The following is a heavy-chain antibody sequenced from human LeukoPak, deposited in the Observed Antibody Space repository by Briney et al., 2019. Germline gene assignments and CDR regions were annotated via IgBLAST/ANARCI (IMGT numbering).Heavy chain of an antibody. D-gene: IGHD6-19*01. Sequence: YXMIWVSHAPGKGLEWVANIKQDGSEKYYVDSVKGRLTISRDNANTSLYLQMNSLRAEDTAMYYCVRKRTEAVAGHNWFDPWGQGTLVTVSS. CDR3: VRKRTEAVAGHNWFDP. CDR1: YX. V-gene: IGHV3-7*01. CDR2: IKQDGSEK. J-gene: IGHJ5*02.